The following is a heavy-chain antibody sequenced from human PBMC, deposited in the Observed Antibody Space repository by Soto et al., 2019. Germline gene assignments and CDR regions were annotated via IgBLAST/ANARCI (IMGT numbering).Heavy chain of an antibody. CDR1: GGTFSSYA. Sequence: SVKVSCKASGGTFSSYAISWLRQCPGQGLEWMGGIIPIFGTANYAQKFQGRVTITADESTSTAYMELSSLRSEDTAVYYCARGAMTTVTNFDYWGQGTLVTVSS. CDR3: ARGAMTTVTNFDY. V-gene: IGHV1-69*13. J-gene: IGHJ4*02. CDR2: IIPIFGTA. D-gene: IGHD4-17*01.